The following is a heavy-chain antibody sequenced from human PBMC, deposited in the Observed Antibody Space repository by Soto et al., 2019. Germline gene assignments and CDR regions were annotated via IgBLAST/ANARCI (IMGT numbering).Heavy chain of an antibody. D-gene: IGHD3-22*01. CDR2: INDSGST. CDR1: GGSFSDYS. V-gene: IGHV4-34*01. Sequence: SETLSLTCAVYGGSFSDYSWTWIRQPPGKGLEWIGEINDSGSTNYTPSLERRVTISRDTSKNRFSLKLSSVTAADTAVYYCARGSHKLHSYDSSGFYHYVDYWGQGSLVTVS. J-gene: IGHJ4*02. CDR3: ARGSHKLHSYDSSGFYHYVDY.